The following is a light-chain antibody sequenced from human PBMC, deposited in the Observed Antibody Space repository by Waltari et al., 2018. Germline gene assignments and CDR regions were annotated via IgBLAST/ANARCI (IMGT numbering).Light chain of an antibody. CDR2: KVS. CDR3: MQATNWPLT. J-gene: IGKJ1*01. CDR1: QSLVHTDGHTY. V-gene: IGKV2-30*02. Sequence: DVVITQSPLSLPVSLGQPASISCRSSQSLVHTDGHTYLNWFQQRPGQSPRRLIYKVSNRDSGFPDRFGGSGSDTAFTQKISRVEAEDGGIYYCMQATNWPLTFGQGTKVEIQ.